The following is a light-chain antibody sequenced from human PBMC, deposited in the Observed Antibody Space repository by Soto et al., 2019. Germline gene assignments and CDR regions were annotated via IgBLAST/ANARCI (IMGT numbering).Light chain of an antibody. CDR3: QSYDGSLSGSV. CDR1: SSNIGAGYD. CDR2: GNS. Sequence: QSVLTQPPSVSGAPGQRVTISCTGSSSNIGAGYDVHWYQQLPGTAPKLLIYGNSNRPSGVPDRFSGSKSGTSASLAITGVQAEDEADDYCQSYDGSLSGSVFGGGTKLTVL. V-gene: IGLV1-40*01. J-gene: IGLJ3*02.